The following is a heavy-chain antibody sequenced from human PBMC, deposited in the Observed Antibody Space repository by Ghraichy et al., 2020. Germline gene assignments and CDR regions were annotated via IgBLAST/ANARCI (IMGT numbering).Heavy chain of an antibody. D-gene: IGHD3-22*01. J-gene: IGHJ4*02. Sequence: GSLRLSCAASGFTFSSYSMNWVRQAPGKGLEWVSYISSSSSTIYYADSVKGRFTISRDNAKNSLYLQMNSLRDEDTAVYYCARDHYYDSSGYWINFDYWGQGTLVTVSS. CDR3: ARDHYYDSSGYWINFDY. V-gene: IGHV3-48*02. CDR1: GFTFSSYS. CDR2: ISSSSSTI.